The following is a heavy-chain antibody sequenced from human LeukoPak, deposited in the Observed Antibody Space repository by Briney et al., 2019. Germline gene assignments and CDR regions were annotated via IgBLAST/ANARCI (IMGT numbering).Heavy chain of an antibody. CDR1: GGSISNYY. CDR2: IYISGST. D-gene: IGHD5-24*01. V-gene: IGHV4-4*07. CDR3: VIGEGWQPDY. J-gene: IGHJ4*01. Sequence: SETLSLTCTVSGGSISNYYWSWIRQPAGKGLEWIGRIYISGSTNYNPSLKSRVTMSVDTSKNQFSLKLSSMTAADTAVYYCVIGEGWQPDYWGQGTLVTVSS.